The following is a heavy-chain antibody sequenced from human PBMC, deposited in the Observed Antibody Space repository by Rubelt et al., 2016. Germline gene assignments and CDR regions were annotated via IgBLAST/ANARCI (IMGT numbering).Heavy chain of an antibody. J-gene: IGHJ6*02. Sequence: QLQLQESGPGLVKPSETLALTCIVSGGSISSSSYYWDWIRQPPGKGLEWIGSLYYSGSTYYSPSLKRRVTISVDTSKNQFSLNRTSWTAADTAVYYCARRSGGYYYYAMDVWGQGTTVTVSS. CDR3: ARRSGGYYYYAMDV. V-gene: IGHV4-39*01. CDR1: GGSISSSSYY. D-gene: IGHD6-19*01. CDR2: LYYSGST.